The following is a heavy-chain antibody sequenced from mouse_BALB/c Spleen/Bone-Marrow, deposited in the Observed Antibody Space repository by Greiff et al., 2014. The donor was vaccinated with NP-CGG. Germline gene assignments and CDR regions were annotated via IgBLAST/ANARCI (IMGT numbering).Heavy chain of an antibody. J-gene: IGHJ1*01. CDR3: ARLSYYGNLFV. CDR2: INPDSSTI. D-gene: IGHD1-1*01. V-gene: IGHV4-1*02. Sequence: EVHLVESGGSLVQPGGSLKLSCAASGFDFSRYWMSWVRQVPGKGLEWIGEINPDSSTINYTPSLKDKFIISRDNARNTLYLQMSRVRSEDSALYYCARLSYYGNLFVWGAGTTVTVSS. CDR1: GFDFSRYW.